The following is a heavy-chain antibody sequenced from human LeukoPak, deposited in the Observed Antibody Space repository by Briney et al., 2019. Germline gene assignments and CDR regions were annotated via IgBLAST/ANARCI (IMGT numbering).Heavy chain of an antibody. J-gene: IGHJ4*02. D-gene: IGHD6-19*01. CDR3: AKAIAVAGKGFDY. CDR2: ISWNSGSI. CDR1: GFTFDDYA. Sequence: GRSLRLSCAASGFTFDDYAMHWVRQAPGQGLEWVSGISWNSGSIGYADSVKGRFTISRDNAKNSLYLQMNSLRAEDTALYYCAKAIAVAGKGFDYWGQGTLVTVSS. V-gene: IGHV3-9*01.